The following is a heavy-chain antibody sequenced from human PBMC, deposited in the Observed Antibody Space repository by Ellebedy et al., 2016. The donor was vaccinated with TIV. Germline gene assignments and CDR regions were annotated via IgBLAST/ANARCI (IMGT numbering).Heavy chain of an antibody. CDR3: ARGLNYGMDV. CDR1: GGSFRGYY. CDR2: INHSGST. Sequence: MPSETLSLTCAVYGGSFRGYYWSWIRQPPGKGLEWIGEINHSGSTNYNPSLKSRITISVDTSKNQFPLKLSSVTAADTAVYYCARGLNYGMDVWGQGTTVTVSS. J-gene: IGHJ6*02. V-gene: IGHV4-34*01.